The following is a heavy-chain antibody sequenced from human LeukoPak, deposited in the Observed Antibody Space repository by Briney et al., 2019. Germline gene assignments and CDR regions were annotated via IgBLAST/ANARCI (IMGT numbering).Heavy chain of an antibody. CDR3: AKGSDRYYYDY. CDR2: ISVGSIST. Sequence: GGSLRLSCAASGFTFSSYAMTWVCQAPGKGLEWVSSISVGSISTYYADSMKGRFTISRDNSKNTLYLQMNSLRAEDTATYYCAKGSDRYYYDYWGQGTLVTVSS. J-gene: IGHJ4*02. V-gene: IGHV3-23*01. CDR1: GFTFSSYA.